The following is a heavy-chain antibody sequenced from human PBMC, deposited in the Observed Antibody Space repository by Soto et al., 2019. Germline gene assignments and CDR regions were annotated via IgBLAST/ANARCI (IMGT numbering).Heavy chain of an antibody. D-gene: IGHD2-15*01. J-gene: IGHJ6*02. V-gene: IGHV1-18*01. CDR3: ASSASIYCSGGSCSYYYMDV. CDR1: GYTFNSYG. CDR2: ISAYKGNT. Sequence: QVQLVQSGAEVKKPGASVKVSCKASGYTFNSYGISWVRQAPGQGLEWMGWISAYKGNTNYAQKLQGRVTMTTDTSTSTVYMELRSLRSDDTAVYYCASSASIYCSGGSCSYYYMDVWGQGTTVIVSS.